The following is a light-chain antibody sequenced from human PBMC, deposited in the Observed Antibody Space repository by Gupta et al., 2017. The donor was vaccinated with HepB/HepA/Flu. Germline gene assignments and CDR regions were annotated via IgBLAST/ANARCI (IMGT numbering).Light chain of an antibody. CDR1: SSNIGNNS. CDR2: GNN. Sequence: QTVFTPPPSVSAAPGQKVTIPCSGNSSNIGNNSVSWYQQVPGTAPKVLIYGNNNRTSVIPDRFAGSKYGTSATVGNTGLQAGDEADYFCGTWDSSLNAVVFGAGTKLTVL. CDR3: GTWDSSLNAVV. J-gene: IGLJ3*02. V-gene: IGLV1-51*01.